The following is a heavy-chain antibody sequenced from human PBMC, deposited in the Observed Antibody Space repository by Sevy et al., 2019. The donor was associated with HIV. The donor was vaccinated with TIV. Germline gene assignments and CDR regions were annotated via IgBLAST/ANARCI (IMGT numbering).Heavy chain of an antibody. D-gene: IGHD4-17*01. CDR1: GGSISSGSYS. CDR2: IFHSGNT. V-gene: IGHV4-30-2*01. CDR3: DRDGGTVTTPGAFDI. Sequence: SETLSLTCTVSGGSISSGSYSWNWIRQPPGKGLEWIGYIFHSGNTYYNPSLKSRITISVDRSRNQFSLKLTSVTAADTAMYYCDRDGGTVTTPGAFDIWGQGTMVTVSS. J-gene: IGHJ3*02.